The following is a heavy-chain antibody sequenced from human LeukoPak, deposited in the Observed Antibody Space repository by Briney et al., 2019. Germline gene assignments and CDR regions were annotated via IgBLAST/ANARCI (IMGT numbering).Heavy chain of an antibody. V-gene: IGHV1-2*02. D-gene: IGHD2-15*01. CDR3: ASCGGSCYQYYYYYYGMDV. J-gene: IGHJ6*02. Sequence: ASVKVSCNASGYTFTGYYMHWVRQAPGQGLEWMGWINPNSGGTNYAQKFQGRVTMTRDTSISTAYMELSRLRSDDTAVYYCASCGGSCYQYYYYYYGMDVWGQGTTVTVSS. CDR2: INPNSGGT. CDR1: GYTFTGYY.